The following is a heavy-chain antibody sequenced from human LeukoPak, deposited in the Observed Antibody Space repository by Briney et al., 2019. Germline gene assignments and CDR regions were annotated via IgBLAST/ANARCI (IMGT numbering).Heavy chain of an antibody. D-gene: IGHD3-3*01. J-gene: IGHJ4*02. V-gene: IGHV4-59*01. Sequence: SETLSLTCTVSGGSISSYYWSWIRQPPGKGLEWIGYIYYSGSTNYNPSLKSRVTISVDTSKNQFSLKLSSVTAADTAVYYCARGVGGGGGYYFDYWGQGTLVTVSS. CDR3: ARGVGGGGGYYFDY. CDR1: GGSISSYY. CDR2: IYYSGST.